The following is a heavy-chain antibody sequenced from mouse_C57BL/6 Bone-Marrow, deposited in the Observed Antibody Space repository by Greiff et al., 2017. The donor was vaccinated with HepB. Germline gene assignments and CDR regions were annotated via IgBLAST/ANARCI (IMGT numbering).Heavy chain of an antibody. CDR3: ARQEYGSPFAY. D-gene: IGHD1-1*01. CDR1: GFTFSDYG. J-gene: IGHJ3*01. V-gene: IGHV5-15*01. CDR2: ISNLAYSI. Sequence: DVMLVESGGGLVQPGGSLKLSCAASGFTFSDYGMAWVRQAPRKGPEWVAFISNLAYSIYYADTVTGRFTISRENAKNTLYLEMSSLRSEDTAMYYCARQEYGSPFAYWGQGTLVTVSA.